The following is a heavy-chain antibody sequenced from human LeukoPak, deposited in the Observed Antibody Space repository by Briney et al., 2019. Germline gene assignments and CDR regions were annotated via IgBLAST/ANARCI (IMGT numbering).Heavy chain of an antibody. Sequence: SETLSLTCAVYGGSFSGYYWSWIRQPPGKGLEWIGEINHSGSTNYNPSLKSRVTISVDTSKNQFSLKLSSVTAAGTAVYYCARTRYCSSTSCYLSPLNNWFDPWGQGTLVTVSS. D-gene: IGHD2-2*01. J-gene: IGHJ5*02. V-gene: IGHV4-34*01. CDR3: ARTRYCSSTSCYLSPLNNWFDP. CDR2: INHSGST. CDR1: GGSFSGYY.